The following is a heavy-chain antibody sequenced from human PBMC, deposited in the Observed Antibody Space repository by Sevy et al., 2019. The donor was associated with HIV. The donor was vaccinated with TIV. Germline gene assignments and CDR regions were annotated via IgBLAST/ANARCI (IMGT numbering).Heavy chain of an antibody. D-gene: IGHD3-22*01. V-gene: IGHV3-23*01. J-gene: IGHJ1*01. CDR3: AKTYYYDSSGYDNAEYFQH. Sequence: GGSLRLSCAASGFTFSSYAMSWVRQAPGKGLEWVSAISGSGGSTYYADSAKGRFTISRDNSKNTLYLQMNSLRAEDTAVYYCAKTYYYDSSGYDNAEYFQHWGQGTLVTVSS. CDR2: ISGSGGST. CDR1: GFTFSSYA.